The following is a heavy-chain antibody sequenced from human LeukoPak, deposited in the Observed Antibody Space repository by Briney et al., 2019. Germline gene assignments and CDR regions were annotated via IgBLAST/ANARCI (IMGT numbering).Heavy chain of an antibody. D-gene: IGHD2-2*01. CDR3: ARALGYCISTSCRVTRHYYYYGMDV. J-gene: IGHJ6*02. Sequence: PSETLSLTCTGSGFSISSYYWSWIRQPPGKGLEWMGYIYYSGSTNYNPSLKSRDTISVDTSKNHFSLKPSSVTAADTAVYYCARALGYCISTSCRVTRHYYYYGMDVWGQGTTVTVSS. V-gene: IGHV4-59*01. CDR1: GFSISSYY. CDR2: IYYSGST.